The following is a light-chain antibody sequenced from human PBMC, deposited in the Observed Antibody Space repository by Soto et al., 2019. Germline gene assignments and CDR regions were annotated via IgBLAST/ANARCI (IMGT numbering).Light chain of an antibody. J-gene: IGKJ1*01. CDR3: QQYNDWPLT. Sequence: EILMTQSPVTLSVSPGERATLSCRASQRFSSNLACYQQKPGQAPSLLIYGAFTRATGIPARFSGTGSGTEFTLTSSSLQSEDFALDDCQQYNDWPLTFVQGTQVE. V-gene: IGKV3-15*01. CDR1: QRFSSN. CDR2: GAF.